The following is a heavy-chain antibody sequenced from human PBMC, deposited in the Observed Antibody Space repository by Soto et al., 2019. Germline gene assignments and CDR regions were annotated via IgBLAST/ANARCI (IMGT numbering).Heavy chain of an antibody. Sequence: SETLSLTCTVSGDSISGYYWSWVRQPPGKGLEWIGYIYYSGTTYYTPSLKSRLTMSMDRANDHFSLNLTSVTAADTAVYFCARGHYYYGMDVWGQGITVTVSS. CDR2: IYYSGTT. V-gene: IGHV4-59*04. CDR1: GDSISGYY. CDR3: ARGHYYYGMDV. J-gene: IGHJ6*02.